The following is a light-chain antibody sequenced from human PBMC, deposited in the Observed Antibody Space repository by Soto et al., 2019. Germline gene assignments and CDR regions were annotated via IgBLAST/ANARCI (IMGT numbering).Light chain of an antibody. J-gene: IGKJ1*01. CDR3: MQSLQAWT. CDR2: LGS. CDR1: QSLVHSNGYND. Sequence: EIVLTQSPLALPVTPGEPASISCRSNQSLVHSNGYNDLDWFLQKPGHSPQLLIYLGSNRASGVPDRVSGSGSGTDFTLKISRVEAEDVGVYYCMQSLQAWTFGQGTKVEIK. V-gene: IGKV2-28*01.